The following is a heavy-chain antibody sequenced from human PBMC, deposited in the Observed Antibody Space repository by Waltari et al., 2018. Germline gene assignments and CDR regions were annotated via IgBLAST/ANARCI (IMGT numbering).Heavy chain of an antibody. Sequence: QVQLQQWGAGLLKPSETLSLTCGVYGESFSGYYWTWIRQPPGKGLEWIGEVNHSGSTNYHPSLKSRVSISVDTSKNQFSLKLSSVTAADTAVYYCARHRRTAAAGTVLRAHWFDPWGQGTLVTVSS. CDR2: VNHSGST. V-gene: IGHV4-34*01. CDR3: ARHRRTAAAGTVLRAHWFDP. J-gene: IGHJ5*02. D-gene: IGHD6-13*01. CDR1: GESFSGYY.